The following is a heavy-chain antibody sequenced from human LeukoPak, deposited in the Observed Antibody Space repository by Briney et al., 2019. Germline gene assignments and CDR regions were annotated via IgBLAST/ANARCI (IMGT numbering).Heavy chain of an antibody. J-gene: IGHJ5*02. Sequence: ASVKVACKASGYTFTNHDISWVRQAPGQGLEWMGWISVYSGNTNYAQDFQGRVTMTTDTSTSTAYMELRSLRADDTAVYYCARHGRAVMYVWFDPWGQGTLVSVSS. V-gene: IGHV1-18*01. CDR2: ISVYSGNT. D-gene: IGHD1-26*01. CDR1: GYTFTNHD. CDR3: ARHGRAVMYVWFDP.